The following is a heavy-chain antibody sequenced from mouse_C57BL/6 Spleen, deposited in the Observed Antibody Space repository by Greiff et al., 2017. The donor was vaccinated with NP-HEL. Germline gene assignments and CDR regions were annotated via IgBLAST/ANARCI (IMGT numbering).Heavy chain of an antibody. CDR2: IYPGDGDT. Sequence: QVQLQQSGPELVKPGASVKISCKASGYAFSSSWMNWVKQRPGKGLEWIGRIYPGDGDTNYNGKFKGKATLTADKSSSTAYMQLSSLTSEDSAVYFCARGDYSIGFDYWGKGTTLTVSS. V-gene: IGHV1-82*01. J-gene: IGHJ2*01. CDR3: ARGDYSIGFDY. CDR1: GYAFSSSW. D-gene: IGHD2-5*01.